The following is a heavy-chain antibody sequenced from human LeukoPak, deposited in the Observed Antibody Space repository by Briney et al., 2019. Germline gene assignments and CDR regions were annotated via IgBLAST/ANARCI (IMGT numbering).Heavy chain of an antibody. CDR3: ARDENTSPPYDAFDI. CDR2: ISTGSIYI. Sequence: GGSLRLSCAASGFTFSSYSIHWVRQAPGKGLEWVSSISTGSIYIYYADSVKGRFTISRDNAKNSLYLQMNSLRAEDTAVYYCARDENTSPPYDAFDIWGQGTMVTVSS. D-gene: IGHD2-2*01. CDR1: GFTFSSYS. V-gene: IGHV3-21*01. J-gene: IGHJ3*02.